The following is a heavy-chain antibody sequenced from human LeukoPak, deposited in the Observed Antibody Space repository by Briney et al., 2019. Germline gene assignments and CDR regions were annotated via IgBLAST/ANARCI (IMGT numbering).Heavy chain of an antibody. CDR2: IYYSGST. D-gene: IGHD3-3*01. J-gene: IGHJ4*02. CDR1: GGSISSSSYY. CDR3: ARESRVFIGDGYYLDS. Sequence: SETLSLTCTVSGGSISSSSYYWGWIRQPPGKGLEWIGSIYYSGSTYYNPSLKSRVTMSVDTSKRQFSLRLTSVTAADTSIYYCARESRVFIGDGYYLDSWGPGTLITVSS. V-gene: IGHV4-39*07.